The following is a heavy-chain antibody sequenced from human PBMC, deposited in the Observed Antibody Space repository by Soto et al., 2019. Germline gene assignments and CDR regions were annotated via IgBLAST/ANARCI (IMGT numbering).Heavy chain of an antibody. V-gene: IGHV3-23*01. CDR3: AKASTYYYDSSGSDFDY. J-gene: IGHJ4*02. D-gene: IGHD3-22*01. Sequence: GGSLRLSCAASGCTFSSYAMSWVRQAPGKGLEWVSAISGSGGSTYYADSVKGRFTISRDNSKNTLYLQMNSLRAEDTAVYYCAKASTYYYDSSGSDFDYWGQGTLVTVSS. CDR2: ISGSGGST. CDR1: GCTFSSYA.